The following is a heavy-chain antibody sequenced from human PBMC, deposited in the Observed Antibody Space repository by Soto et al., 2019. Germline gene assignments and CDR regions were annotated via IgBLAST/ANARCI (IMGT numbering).Heavy chain of an antibody. D-gene: IGHD3-3*01. CDR1: GCISSSYW. J-gene: IGHJ4*02. Sequence: EVQLVESGGGLVQPGGSLSLSCAASGCISSSYWMNWVRQAPGKGPVWVARINADGSSTYYADSVRGRFTFTRDNAKNTLYLQMNSLRVEDTAVYYCARDFSASCDFWGPGTLVTVSS. CDR3: ARDFSASCDF. CDR2: INADGSST. V-gene: IGHV3-74*01.